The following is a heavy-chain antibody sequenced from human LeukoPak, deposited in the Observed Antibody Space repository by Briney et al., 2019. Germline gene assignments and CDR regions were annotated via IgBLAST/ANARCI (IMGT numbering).Heavy chain of an antibody. Sequence: SETLSLTCAVYGGSFSGYYWSWIRQPPGKGLEWIGEINHSGSTNYNPSLKSRVTISVDTSKNQFSLKLSSVTAADTAVYYCARGIAAAGTLRFDPWGQGTLATVSS. D-gene: IGHD6-13*01. CDR1: GGSFSGYY. CDR3: ARGIAAAGTLRFDP. CDR2: INHSGST. V-gene: IGHV4-34*01. J-gene: IGHJ5*02.